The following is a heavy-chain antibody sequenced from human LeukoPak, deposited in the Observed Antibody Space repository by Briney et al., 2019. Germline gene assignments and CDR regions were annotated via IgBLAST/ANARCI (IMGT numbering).Heavy chain of an antibody. Sequence: ASVKVSCKASGYTFTSYDINWVRQATGQGLGWMGWMNPNSGNTGYAQKFQGRVTMTRNTSISTAYMELSSLRSEDTAVYYCARGQTGSSGYAVDYWGQGTLVTVSS. CDR3: ARGQTGSSGYAVDY. CDR1: GYTFTSYD. V-gene: IGHV1-8*01. CDR2: MNPNSGNT. J-gene: IGHJ4*02. D-gene: IGHD3-22*01.